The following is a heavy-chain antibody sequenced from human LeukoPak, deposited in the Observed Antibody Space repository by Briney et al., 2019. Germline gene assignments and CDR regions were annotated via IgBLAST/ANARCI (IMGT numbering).Heavy chain of an antibody. CDR1: GYTFGSYG. CDR2: ISTYNGNT. V-gene: IGHV1-18*01. J-gene: IGHJ4*02. Sequence: ASVKVSCKASGYTFGSYGISWVRQAPGQGLEWMGWISTYNGNTHYAQKLQGRVTMTTDTSTSTAYMELRSLRSDDTAVYYCARSSLAVAGSVFDYWGQGTLVTVSS. CDR3: ARSSLAVAGSVFDY. D-gene: IGHD6-19*01.